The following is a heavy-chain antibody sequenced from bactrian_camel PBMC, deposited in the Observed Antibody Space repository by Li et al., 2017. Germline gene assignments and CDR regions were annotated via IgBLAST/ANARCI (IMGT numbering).Heavy chain of an antibody. CDR2: IDSDGTT. CDR3: AAVREDRGAMTAIQALGVVGLRLIGY. Sequence: VQLVESGGDSVQASESLRLSCAASGYTSKTKCMGWFRQAPGKEREGVAAIDSDGTTSCADSVKGRFTISQDNAKNTLLLQMNSLKPEDTAMYYCAAVREDRGAMTAIQALGVVGLRLIGYWGQGTQVTVS. D-gene: IGHD3*01. V-gene: IGHV3S53*01. J-gene: IGHJ6*01. CDR1: GYTSKTKC.